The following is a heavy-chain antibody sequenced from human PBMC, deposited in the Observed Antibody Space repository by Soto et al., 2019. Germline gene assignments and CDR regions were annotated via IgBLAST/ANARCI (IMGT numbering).Heavy chain of an antibody. V-gene: IGHV3-7*01. Sequence: EVQLVESGGGLVQPGGSLRLSCAISGFTFSTYWMAWARQAPGKGLEWVANIKPDGSDKYYVDSVKGRFTISRDNAKNSLYLQRNSLRAEDTAVYYCAREGRLLGAFDIWGQGTLVTISS. CDR2: IKPDGSDK. J-gene: IGHJ3*02. CDR1: GFTFSTYW. CDR3: AREGRLLGAFDI. D-gene: IGHD2-15*01.